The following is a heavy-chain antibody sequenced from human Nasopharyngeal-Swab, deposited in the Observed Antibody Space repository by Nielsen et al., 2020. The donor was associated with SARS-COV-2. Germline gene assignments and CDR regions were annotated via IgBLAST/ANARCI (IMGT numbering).Heavy chain of an antibody. CDR3: AKRPYSGSYYGYYYYGTDV. J-gene: IGHJ6*02. D-gene: IGHD1-26*01. CDR2: ISYDGSNK. V-gene: IGHV3-30*18. Sequence: GESLKISCAASGFTFRSYGMHWVRQAPGKGLEWVAVISYDGSNKYYADSVKGRFTISRDNSKNTLYLQMNSLRAEDTAVYYCAKRPYSGSYYGYYYYGTDVWGQGTTVTVSS. CDR1: GFTFRSYG.